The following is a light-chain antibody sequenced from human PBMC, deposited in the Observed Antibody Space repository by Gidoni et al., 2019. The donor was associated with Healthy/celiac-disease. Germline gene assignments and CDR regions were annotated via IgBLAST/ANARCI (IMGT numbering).Light chain of an antibody. CDR3: CAYAAIYTPYV. CDR1: SSDGGSYNY. Sequence: QSALTQPRSGSGSPGQSGTISCTGTSSDGGSYNYVSWYQQHPGKAPKLMIYDASKRPSGVPDRFSGSKSGNTASLTTSGPQAEDEADYYCCAYAAIYTPYVFGTGTKVTVL. CDR2: DAS. J-gene: IGLJ1*01. V-gene: IGLV2-11*01.